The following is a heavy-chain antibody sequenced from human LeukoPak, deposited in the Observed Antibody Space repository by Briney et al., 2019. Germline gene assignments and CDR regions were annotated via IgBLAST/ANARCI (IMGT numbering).Heavy chain of an antibody. J-gene: IGHJ4*02. CDR1: GFTVSSNY. Sequence: GGSLRLSCAASGFTVSSNYMSWVRQAPGKGLQWVSVIYSGAGTYYADSVKGRFTISRDNSKNTLYLQLNSLRAEDTAVYYCASDTVDTAVGIDYRGQGTLVTVSS. V-gene: IGHV3-53*01. D-gene: IGHD5-18*01. CDR2: IYSGAGT. CDR3: ASDTVDTAVGIDY.